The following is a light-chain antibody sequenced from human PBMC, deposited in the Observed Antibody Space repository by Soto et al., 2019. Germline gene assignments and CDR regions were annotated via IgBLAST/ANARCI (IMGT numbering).Light chain of an antibody. Sequence: QSALTQPPSASGSPGQSVTISCTETSSDVGGYNYVSWYQQHPGKAPKLMIFEVSKRPSGVPDRFSGSKSGNTASLTVSGLQAEDEADYYCSSYAGSVLFGGGTKLTVL. CDR1: SSDVGGYNY. CDR2: EVS. V-gene: IGLV2-8*01. J-gene: IGLJ2*01. CDR3: SSYAGSVL.